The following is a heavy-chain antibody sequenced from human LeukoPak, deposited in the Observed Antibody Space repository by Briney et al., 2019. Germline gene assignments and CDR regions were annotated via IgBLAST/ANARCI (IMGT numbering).Heavy chain of an antibody. CDR3: ARLNWNDYYGIYV. CDR2: TYYKSKWYN. CDR1: GDSVSSNSAA. D-gene: IGHD1-1*01. V-gene: IGHV6-1*01. J-gene: IGHJ6*02. Sequence: SPTLSLTCAISGDSVSSNSAAWNWIRQSPSRGLEWLGRTYYKSKWYNGYAVSVKSRITINPDTSKNQFSLQLNSVTPEDTAVYYWARLNWNDYYGIYVFIQGTTVTVSS.